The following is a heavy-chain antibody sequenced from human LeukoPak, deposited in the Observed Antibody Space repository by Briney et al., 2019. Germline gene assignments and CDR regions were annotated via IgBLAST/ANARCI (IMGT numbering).Heavy chain of an antibody. Sequence: PGGSLRLSCAASGFTFSSYGMHWVRQAPGKGLEWVAVISYDGSNKYYADSVKGRFTISRDNSKNTLYLQMNSLRAEDTAVYYCGKDLGSNSRVMDYWGQGTLVTVSS. CDR1: GFTFSSYG. CDR2: ISYDGSNK. J-gene: IGHJ4*02. V-gene: IGHV3-30*18. D-gene: IGHD3-16*01. CDR3: GKDLGSNSRVMDY.